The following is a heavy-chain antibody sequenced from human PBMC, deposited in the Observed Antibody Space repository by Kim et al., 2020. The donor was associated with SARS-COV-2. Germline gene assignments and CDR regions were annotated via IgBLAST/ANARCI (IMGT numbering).Heavy chain of an antibody. CDR3: ARREGTHYYDSSGYDY. J-gene: IGHJ4*02. V-gene: IGHV5-10-1*01. CDR1: GYSFTSYW. Sequence: GESLKISCKGSGYSFTSYWISWVRQMPGKGLEWMGRIDPSDSYTNYSPSFQGHVPITADKSISTAYLQWSSLKAPDTAMYYCARREGTHYYDSSGYDYWGQGTLVTVSS. CDR2: IDPSDSYT. D-gene: IGHD3-22*01.